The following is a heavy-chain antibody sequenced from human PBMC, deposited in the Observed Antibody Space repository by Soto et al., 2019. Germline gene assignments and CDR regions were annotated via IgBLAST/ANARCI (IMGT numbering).Heavy chain of an antibody. J-gene: IGHJ3*02. CDR3: ATLAAKSGFDI. CDR1: GFTFSSYG. Sequence: QVQLVESGGGVVQPGRSLRLSCPASGFTFSSYGMHWVRQAPGKGLEWVAVIWYDASNEYYAASVKGRFTISRDNSNNTLYLQMNSLRADDTAVYYCATLAAKSGFDIWGQGTIVTVSS. CDR2: IWYDASNE. V-gene: IGHV3-33*01. D-gene: IGHD2-15*01.